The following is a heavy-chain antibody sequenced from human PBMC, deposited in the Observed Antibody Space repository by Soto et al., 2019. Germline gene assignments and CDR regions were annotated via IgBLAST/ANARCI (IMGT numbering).Heavy chain of an antibody. Sequence: GGSLRLSCAASGFTFSSYGMNWVRQAPGKGLEWVSSISSSSSYIYYADSVKGRFTISRDNAKNSLYLQMNSLRAEDTAVYYCARLGASGSYPKNYYYGMDVWGQGTTVTVSS. CDR3: ARLGASGSYPKNYYYGMDV. D-gene: IGHD3-10*01. V-gene: IGHV3-21*01. CDR1: GFTFSSYG. J-gene: IGHJ6*02. CDR2: ISSSSSYI.